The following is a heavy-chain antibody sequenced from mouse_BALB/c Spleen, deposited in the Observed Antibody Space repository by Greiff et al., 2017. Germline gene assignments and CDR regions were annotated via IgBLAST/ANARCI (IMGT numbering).Heavy chain of an antibody. J-gene: IGHJ4*01. Sequence: EVHLVESGGGLVQPGGSRKLSCAASGFTFSSFGMHWVRQAPEKGLEWVAYISSGSSTIYYADTVKGRFTISRDNPKNTLFLQMTSLRSEDTAMYYCARGDGNYVNYAMDYWGQGTSVTVSS. CDR2: ISSGSSTI. CDR3: ARGDGNYVNYAMDY. V-gene: IGHV5-17*02. D-gene: IGHD2-1*01. CDR1: GFTFSSFG.